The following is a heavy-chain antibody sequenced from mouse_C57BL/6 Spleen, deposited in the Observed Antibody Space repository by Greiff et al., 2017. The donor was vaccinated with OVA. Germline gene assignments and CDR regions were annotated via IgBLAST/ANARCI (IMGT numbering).Heavy chain of an antibody. CDR3: ARGRIYYGNPYYFDY. Sequence: QVQLQQSGAELVKPGASVKLSCKASGYTFTSYRMHWVKQRPGQGLEWIGMIHPNSGSTNYNEKFKSKATLTVDKSSSTAYMQLSSLTSEDSAVYYCARGRIYYGNPYYFDYWGQGTTLTVSS. CDR1: GYTFTSYR. D-gene: IGHD2-1*01. CDR2: IHPNSGST. V-gene: IGHV1-64*01. J-gene: IGHJ2*01.